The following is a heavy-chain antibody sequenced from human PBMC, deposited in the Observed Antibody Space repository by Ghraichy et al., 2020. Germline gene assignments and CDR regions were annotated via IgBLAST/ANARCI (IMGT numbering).Heavy chain of an antibody. CDR2: ISGSGGST. J-gene: IGHJ4*02. V-gene: IGHV3-23*01. Sequence: GGSLRLSCAASGFTFSSYAMSWVRQAPGKGLEWVSAISGSGGSTYYADSVKGRFTISRDNSKNTLYLQMNSLRAEDTAVYYCAKNLPYGYSSGWYPPCDYWGQGTLVTVSS. CDR3: AKNLPYGYSSGWYPPCDY. D-gene: IGHD6-19*01. CDR1: GFTFSSYA.